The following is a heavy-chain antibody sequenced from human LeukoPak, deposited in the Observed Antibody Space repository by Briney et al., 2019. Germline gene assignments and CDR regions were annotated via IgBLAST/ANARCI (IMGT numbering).Heavy chain of an antibody. CDR2: FYYSGST. CDR3: ARQRWGSSSWYDYYGMDV. J-gene: IGHJ6*02. D-gene: IGHD6-13*01. Sequence: SETLSLTCAVYGGSFSGYYWSWIRQPPGKGLEWIGYFYYSGSTNYNPSLKSRVTISVDTSKNQFSLKLSSVTAADTAVYYCARQRWGSSSWYDYYGMDVWGQGTTVTVSS. V-gene: IGHV4-59*08. CDR1: GGSFSGYY.